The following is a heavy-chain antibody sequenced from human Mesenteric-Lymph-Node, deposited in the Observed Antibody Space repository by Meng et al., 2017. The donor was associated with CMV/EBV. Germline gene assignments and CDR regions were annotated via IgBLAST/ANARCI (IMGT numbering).Heavy chain of an antibody. D-gene: IGHD3-22*01. Sequence: SETLSLTCTVSGGSISSYYWSWIRQPPGKGLEWIGYIYYSGSTNYNPSLKSRVTISVDTSKNQFSLKLSSVTAADTAVYYCARDLNYYDSSGYYFPYYYYGMDVWGQGTTVTVSS. CDR1: GGSISSYY. V-gene: IGHV4-59*01. J-gene: IGHJ6*02. CDR3: ARDLNYYDSSGYYFPYYYYGMDV. CDR2: IYYSGST.